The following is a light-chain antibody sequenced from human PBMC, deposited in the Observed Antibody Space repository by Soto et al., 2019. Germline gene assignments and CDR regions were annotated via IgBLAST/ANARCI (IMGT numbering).Light chain of an antibody. CDR2: DVN. CDR3: SAYSTGSTPVL. Sequence: QSVLTQPASVSGSPGQSITISCTGTSSDVGSTFNYVSWYQHHPGKAPRLIMSDVNHRPSGVSDRFSGSKSGNTASLTISGLQAEDEAHYFCSAYSTGSTPVLFGGGNKLTVL. CDR1: SSDVGSTFNY. J-gene: IGLJ3*02. V-gene: IGLV2-14*03.